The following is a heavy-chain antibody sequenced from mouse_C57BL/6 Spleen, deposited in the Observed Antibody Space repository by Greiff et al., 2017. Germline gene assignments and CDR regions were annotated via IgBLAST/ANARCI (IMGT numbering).Heavy chain of an antibody. D-gene: IGHD1-1*01. Sequence: EVKLVESGGGLVKPGGSLKLSCAASGFTFSDYGMHWVRQAPEKGLEWVAYISSGSSTIYYADTVKGRFTISRDNAKNTLFLQMTSLRSEDTAMYYCTRGGSSYHWYFDVWGTGTTVTVSS. V-gene: IGHV5-17*01. J-gene: IGHJ1*03. CDR1: GFTFSDYG. CDR3: TRGGSSYHWYFDV. CDR2: ISSGSSTI.